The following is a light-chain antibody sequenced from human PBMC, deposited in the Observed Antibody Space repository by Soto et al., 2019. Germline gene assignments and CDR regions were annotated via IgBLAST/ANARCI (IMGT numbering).Light chain of an antibody. J-gene: IGKJ4*01. CDR1: QDISTY. V-gene: IGKV1-12*01. CDR2: GAS. Sequence: RLTQSPSSLSASVGDTVTISCRASQDISTYLAWYQQKPGKAPTLLIFGASSLHNGVPPRFAGSGSGSEFTLTINRLQPEDFATYYCQQANSFLFTFGGGTKVEIE. CDR3: QQANSFLFT.